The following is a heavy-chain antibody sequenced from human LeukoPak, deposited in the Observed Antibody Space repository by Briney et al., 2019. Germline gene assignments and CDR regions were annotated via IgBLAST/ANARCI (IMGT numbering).Heavy chain of an antibody. CDR1: GFTFSSYA. D-gene: IGHD6-19*01. CDR3: ARGNAVGTREYFDY. CDR2: IYYSGST. J-gene: IGHJ4*02. V-gene: IGHV4-31*02. Sequence: LRLSCAASGFTFSSYAMSWVRQAPGKGLEWIGYIYYSGSTYYNPSLKSRVTISVDTSKNQFSLKLSSVTAADTAVYYCARGNAVGTREYFDYWGQGTLVIVSS.